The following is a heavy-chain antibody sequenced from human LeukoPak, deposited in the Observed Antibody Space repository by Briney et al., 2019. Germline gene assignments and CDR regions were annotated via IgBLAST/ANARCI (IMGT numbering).Heavy chain of an antibody. Sequence: ASVKVSCKASGYTFTGYYMHWVRQAPGQGLEWMGWINPNSGGTNYAQKFQGRVTMTRDTSISTAYMELSRLRSDDTAVYYCARDGRSGYYSTCFDYWGQGTLVTVSS. V-gene: IGHV1-2*02. CDR3: ARDGRSGYYSTCFDY. CDR2: INPNSGGT. D-gene: IGHD3-22*01. CDR1: GYTFTGYY. J-gene: IGHJ4*02.